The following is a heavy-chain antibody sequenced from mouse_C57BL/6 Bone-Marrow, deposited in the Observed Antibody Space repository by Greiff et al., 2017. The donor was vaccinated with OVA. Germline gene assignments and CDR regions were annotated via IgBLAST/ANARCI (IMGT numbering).Heavy chain of an antibody. CDR3: TTDGYAWFAY. J-gene: IGHJ3*01. Sequence: VQLQQSGAELVRPGASVKLSCTASGFNIKDDYLHWVKQRPEQGLEWIGWIDPENGDTEYASKFQGKATITADTSSNTAYLKLSRLTSEDTAVYYCTTDGYAWFAYWGQGTLVTVSA. V-gene: IGHV14-4*01. CDR1: GFNIKDDY. CDR2: IDPENGDT. D-gene: IGHD2-2*01.